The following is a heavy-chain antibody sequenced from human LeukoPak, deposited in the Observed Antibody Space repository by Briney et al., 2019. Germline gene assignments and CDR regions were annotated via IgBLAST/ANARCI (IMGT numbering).Heavy chain of an antibody. CDR1: GYTFTGYY. CDR2: INPNSGGT. D-gene: IGHD5-24*01. CDR3: ARGRDGYHFDY. Sequence: AASVKVSCKASGYTFTGYYMYWVRQAPGQGLEWMGWINPNSGGTNYAQKFQGRVTMTRDMSISTAYMELSRLRSDDTAVYYCARGRDGYHFDYWGQGTLVTVSS. J-gene: IGHJ4*02. V-gene: IGHV1-2*02.